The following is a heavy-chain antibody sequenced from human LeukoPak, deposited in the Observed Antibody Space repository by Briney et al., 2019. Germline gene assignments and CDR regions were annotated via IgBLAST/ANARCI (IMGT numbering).Heavy chain of an antibody. CDR2: IYYSGST. D-gene: IGHD3-22*01. J-gene: IGHJ4*02. V-gene: IGHV4-39*07. CDR3: ARVSYYFDNSGYSRYYFDT. CDR1: GGSIYSSSYY. Sequence: PSETLSLTCTVSGGSIYSSSYYWGWIRQPPGKGLEWIGTIYYSGSTYYNPSLNSRLTISVDTSNHQFSLRLSSVTAADTAVYYCARVSYYFDNSGYSRYYFDTWGQGSLVTVSS.